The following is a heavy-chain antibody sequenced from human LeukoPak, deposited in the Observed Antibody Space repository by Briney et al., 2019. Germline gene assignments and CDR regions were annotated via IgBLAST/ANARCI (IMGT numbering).Heavy chain of an antibody. CDR1: GFTFSNYV. D-gene: IGHD3-9*01. CDR3: ASAYYDILTGYYHEFDY. Sequence: GGSLGLSCAASGFTFSNYVMHWVRQAPGKGLEWVAVISYDGSNKYYADSVKGRFTISRDNSKNTLYLQMNSLRAEDTAVYYCASAYYDILTGYYHEFDYWGQGTLVTVSS. J-gene: IGHJ4*02. V-gene: IGHV3-30-3*01. CDR2: ISYDGSNK.